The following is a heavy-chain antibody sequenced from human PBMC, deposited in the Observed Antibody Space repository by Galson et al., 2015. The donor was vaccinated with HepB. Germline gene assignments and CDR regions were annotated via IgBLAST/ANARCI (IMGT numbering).Heavy chain of an antibody. CDR2: ISNDATNK. D-gene: IGHD6-19*01. J-gene: IGHJ5*02. CDR1: GFTFSAYA. CDR3: VREEYGSGWYGSVMGNWFDP. Sequence: SLRLSCAASGFTFSAYALHWVRQAPGRGLEWVAGISNDATNKYYADSVKGRFTISRANSRNTIFLHMNSLRIEDTAIYYCVREEYGSGWYGSVMGNWFDPWGQETLVTVSS. V-gene: IGHV3-30*04.